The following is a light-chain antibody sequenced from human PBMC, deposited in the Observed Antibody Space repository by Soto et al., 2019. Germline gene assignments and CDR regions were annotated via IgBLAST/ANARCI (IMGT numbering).Light chain of an antibody. CDR2: GNS. Sequence: QSVLTQPPSVSAAPGQRVTLSCTGSSSTIGAGYDVHWYQQLPGTAPKLLIYGNSNRPSGVPDRFSGSKSGTSASLAITGLQAEDEADYYCQSYDSSLSGYVFGTGTKVTVL. CDR3: QSYDSSLSGYV. V-gene: IGLV1-40*01. CDR1: SSTIGAGYD. J-gene: IGLJ1*01.